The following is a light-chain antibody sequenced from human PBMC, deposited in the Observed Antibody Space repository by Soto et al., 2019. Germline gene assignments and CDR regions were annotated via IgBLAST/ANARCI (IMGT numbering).Light chain of an antibody. CDR2: GAS. V-gene: IGKV3-15*01. CDR3: QKYDSAPYT. J-gene: IGKJ5*01. Sequence: EIVMTQSPATLSVSPGERATLSCRASQSVSSNLAWYQQKPGQAPRLLIYGASTRATGIPARFSGSGSGTDFTLTISSLQPEDFATYYCQKYDSAPYTFGQGTRLEI. CDR1: QSVSSN.